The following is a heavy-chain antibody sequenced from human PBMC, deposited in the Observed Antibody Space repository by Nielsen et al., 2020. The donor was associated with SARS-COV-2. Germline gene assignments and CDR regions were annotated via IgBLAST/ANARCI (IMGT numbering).Heavy chain of an antibody. D-gene: IGHD3/OR15-3a*01. CDR3: ARARATIFGLVMSYGMDV. V-gene: IGHV1-2*06. CDR2: INPYSGGT. Sequence: ASVKVSCKASGYTFTDYYIHWVRQATGQGPEWMGRINPYSGGTNYAQKFQGTVTMTRDASISTVYMELTSDDTAVYYCARARATIFGLVMSYGMDVWGQGTTVAVSS. CDR1: GYTFTDYY. J-gene: IGHJ6*02.